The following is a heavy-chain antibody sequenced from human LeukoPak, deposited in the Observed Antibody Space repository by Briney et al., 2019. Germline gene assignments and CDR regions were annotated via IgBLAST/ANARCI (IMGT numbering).Heavy chain of an antibody. CDR2: ISWNSGSI. Sequence: GRSLRLSCAASGFTFDDYAMHWVRQAPGKGLEWVSGISWNSGSIGYADSVKGRFTIPRDNAKNSLYLQMNSLRAEDTALYYCAKDKGAGGSYFKNWGQGTLVTVSS. J-gene: IGHJ4*02. CDR3: AKDKGAGGSYFKN. V-gene: IGHV3-9*01. D-gene: IGHD3-16*01. CDR1: GFTFDDYA.